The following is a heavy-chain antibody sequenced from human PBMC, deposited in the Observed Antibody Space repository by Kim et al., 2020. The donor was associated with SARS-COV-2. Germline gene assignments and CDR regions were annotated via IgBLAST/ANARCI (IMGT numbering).Heavy chain of an antibody. Sequence: SVKGRFTISRDNSKNTLYLQMGSLRAEDMAVYYCARGHYYDSSGYYDIDYWGQGTLVTVSS. CDR3: ARGHYYDSSGYYDIDY. V-gene: IGHV3-64*01. J-gene: IGHJ4*02. D-gene: IGHD3-22*01.